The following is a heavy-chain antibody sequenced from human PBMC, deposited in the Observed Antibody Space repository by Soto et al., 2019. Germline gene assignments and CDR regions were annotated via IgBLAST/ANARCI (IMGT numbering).Heavy chain of an antibody. Sequence: EVQLLESGGGLVQPGGSLRLSCAASGFTFSSYAMSWVRQATGKGLEWVSAISGSGGSTYYADSVKGRFTISRDNSKNTLYLQMNSLRAEDTGVYYCAKDIAVSGTGEYFQHWGQGTLVTVSS. CDR2: ISGSGGST. CDR1: GFTFSSYA. J-gene: IGHJ1*01. CDR3: AKDIAVSGTGEYFQH. V-gene: IGHV3-23*01. D-gene: IGHD6-19*01.